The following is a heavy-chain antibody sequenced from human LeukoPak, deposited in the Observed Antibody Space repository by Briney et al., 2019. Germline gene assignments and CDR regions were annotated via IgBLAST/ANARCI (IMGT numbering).Heavy chain of an antibody. V-gene: IGHV3-23*01. CDR3: AKLNSYGDY. Sequence: GGSLRLSCAVSGFTFSRHGMSWVRQAPGKGLEWVSTISGSGDSTYYADSVKGRFTISRDNSKNMVLLQMDSLRVEDTAAYYCAKLNSYGDYWGQGTLVTISS. CDR1: GFTFSRHG. J-gene: IGHJ4*02. D-gene: IGHD5-18*01. CDR2: ISGSGDST.